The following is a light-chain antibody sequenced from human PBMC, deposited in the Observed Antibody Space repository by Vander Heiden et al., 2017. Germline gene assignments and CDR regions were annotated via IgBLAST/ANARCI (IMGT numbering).Light chain of an antibody. CDR2: INK. Sequence: QSVLTQPPSASGTPGTRVTISCSGSSHHIGSNYVYWYQQLPGTEPKLLFDINKQRPSWVPDRFSGSKSGTSASRAISGLRAEDEAEDYCAARADRLSGRVFGGGTKLTF. CDR1: SHHIGSNY. V-gene: IGLV1-47*02. J-gene: IGLJ3*02. CDR3: AARADRLSGRV.